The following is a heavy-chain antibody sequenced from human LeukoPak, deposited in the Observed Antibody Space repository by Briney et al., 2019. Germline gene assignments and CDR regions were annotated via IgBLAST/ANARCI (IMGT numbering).Heavy chain of an antibody. CDR1: GFTFDDYA. Sequence: GGSLRLSCAASGFTFDDYAMHWVRQGPGKGLEWVSSINWNSGSIDYADSVKGRFTISRDNAKNSLYLQMNSLRAEDMALYYCTKGNSYTKTDYFDYWGQGTLVTVSS. CDR3: TKGNSYTKTDYFDY. CDR2: INWNSGSI. J-gene: IGHJ4*02. D-gene: IGHD1-7*01. V-gene: IGHV3-9*03.